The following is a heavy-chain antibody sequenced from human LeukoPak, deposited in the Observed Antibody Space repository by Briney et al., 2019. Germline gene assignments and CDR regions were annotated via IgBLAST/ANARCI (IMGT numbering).Heavy chain of an antibody. V-gene: IGHV4-30-4*01. CDR1: GGSISSYY. CDR3: ARLRTDYYDSSGYFDY. J-gene: IGHJ4*02. D-gene: IGHD3-22*01. CDR2: IYYSGST. Sequence: SETLSLTCTVSGGSISSYYWSWIRQPPGKGLEWIGYIYYSGSTYYNPSLKSRVTISVDTSKNQFSLKLSSVTAADTAVYYCARLRTDYYDSSGYFDYWGQGTLVTVSS.